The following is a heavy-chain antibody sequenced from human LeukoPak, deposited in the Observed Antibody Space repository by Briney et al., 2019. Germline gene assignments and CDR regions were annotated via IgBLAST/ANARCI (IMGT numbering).Heavy chain of an antibody. D-gene: IGHD3-10*01. CDR1: GFTFSNNW. CDR2: INSDGSST. J-gene: IGHJ1*01. V-gene: IGHV3-74*01. Sequence: GGSLRLSCVASGFTFSNNWMHWVRQAPGKGLVWVSRINSDGSSTTYADSVKGRFTISGDNAKNTLYLQMNSLRAVDTAIYYCAREDYFGSGSYSSEYFHHWGQGTLVTVSS. CDR3: AREDYFGSGSYSSEYFHH.